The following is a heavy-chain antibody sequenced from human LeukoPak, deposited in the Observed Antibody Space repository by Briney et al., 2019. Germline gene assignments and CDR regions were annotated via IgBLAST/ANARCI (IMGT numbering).Heavy chain of an antibody. CDR2: MNPNSGNT. J-gene: IGHJ3*02. CDR3: ARSYYDSSGYYFDAFDI. D-gene: IGHD3-22*01. Sequence: ASVKVSCKASGYTFTSYDINWVRQATGQGLEWMGWMNPNSGNTGYAQKSQGRVTITRNTSISTAYMELSSLRSEDTAVYYCARSYYDSSGYYFDAFDIWGQGTMVTVSS. CDR1: GYTFTSYD. V-gene: IGHV1-8*03.